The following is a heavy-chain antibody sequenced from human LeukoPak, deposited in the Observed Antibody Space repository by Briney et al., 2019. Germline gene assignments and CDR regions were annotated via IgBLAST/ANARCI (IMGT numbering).Heavy chain of an antibody. D-gene: IGHD5-18*01. Sequence: GGSLRLFCAVSGFTFSTYTMNWVRQAPGKGLEWVSSISSGGSHIYYADSVKGRFTISRDNAENSLFLQMNSLRAEDTAVYYCAGVATAMETSGPWGQGTLVTVSS. V-gene: IGHV3-21*01. CDR1: GFTFSTYT. J-gene: IGHJ5*02. CDR2: ISSGGSHI. CDR3: AGVATAMETSGP.